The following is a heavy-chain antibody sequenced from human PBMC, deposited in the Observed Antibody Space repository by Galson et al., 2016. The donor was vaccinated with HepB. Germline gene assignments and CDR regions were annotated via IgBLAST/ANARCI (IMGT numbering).Heavy chain of an antibody. D-gene: IGHD5-12*01. Sequence: SLRLSCAASGFIFSDYGMHWVRQAPGKGLEWVAFLWSDGGSEDYVDSVKGRFTISRDNSKNTVYLQMNTLRVGDTAVYYCVRDGSGYGESYGMDVWGKGTTVSVSS. CDR3: VRDGSGYGESYGMDV. J-gene: IGHJ6*04. CDR2: LWSDGGSE. V-gene: IGHV3-33*01. CDR1: GFIFSDYG.